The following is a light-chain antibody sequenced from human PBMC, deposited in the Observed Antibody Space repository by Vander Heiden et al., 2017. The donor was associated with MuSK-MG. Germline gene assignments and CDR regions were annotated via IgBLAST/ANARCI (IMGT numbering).Light chain of an antibody. CDR2: GVS. V-gene: IGKV3-20*01. CDR3: QLDDKSSFT. CDR1: QTITSNY. Sequence: EIVLTQSPDTLYVSPGERATLSCRASQTITSNYIAWYQQRRGQAPRLLMYGVSRRATGIPDRFSGSGAATDFTLTISRLEPEDFAVYYCQLDDKSSFTFGHGTKVDIK. J-gene: IGKJ3*01.